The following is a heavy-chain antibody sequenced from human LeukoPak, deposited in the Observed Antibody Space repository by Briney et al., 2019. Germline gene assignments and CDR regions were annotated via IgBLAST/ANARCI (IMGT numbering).Heavy chain of an antibody. D-gene: IGHD1-1*01. CDR3: ARDGVQGSIL. CDR2: IYNSGST. Sequence: SETLSLTCTVSGGSISGYDWSWIRQPPGKGLEWIGYIYNSGSTNYNPSLKSRVTISVDTSKNQFSLKLTSVTAADTAVYYCARDGVQGSILWGQGTLVTVSS. CDR1: GGSISGYD. J-gene: IGHJ4*02. V-gene: IGHV4-59*01.